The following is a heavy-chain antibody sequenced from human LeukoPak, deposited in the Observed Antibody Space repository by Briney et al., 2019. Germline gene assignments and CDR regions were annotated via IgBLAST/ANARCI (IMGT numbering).Heavy chain of an antibody. Sequence: PSETLSLTCTVSGGSISSYYWSWIRQPPGKGLEWIGYIYYSGSTNYNPSLKSRVTISVDTSKNQFSLKLSSVTAADTAVYYCARDPVGGIGHYIGRSYFDSWGQGTLVTVSS. CDR3: ARDPVGGIGHYIGRSYFDS. CDR1: GGSISSYY. D-gene: IGHD3-22*01. CDR2: IYYSGST. V-gene: IGHV4-59*12. J-gene: IGHJ4*02.